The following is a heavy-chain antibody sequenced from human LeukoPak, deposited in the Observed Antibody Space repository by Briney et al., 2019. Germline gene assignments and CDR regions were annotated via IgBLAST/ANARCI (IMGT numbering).Heavy chain of an antibody. J-gene: IGHJ5*02. CDR1: GGSISSSSYY. CDR2: IKQDGSEK. D-gene: IGHD3-10*01. V-gene: IGHV3-7*01. CDR3: ATQSFGWFDL. Sequence: ETLSLTCTVSGGSISSSSYYWGWIRQPPGKGLEWVANIKQDGSEKYYVDSVKGRFTISRDNAKNSLYLQMNSLRAEDTAVYYCATQSFGWFDLWGQGTLVTVSS.